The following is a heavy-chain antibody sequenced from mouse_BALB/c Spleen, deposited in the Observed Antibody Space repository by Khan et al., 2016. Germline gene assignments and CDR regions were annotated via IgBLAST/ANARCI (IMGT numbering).Heavy chain of an antibody. Sequence: QVTLKESGPGILQPSQTLSLTCSFSGFSLSTSGMGVSWIRQPSGKGLEWLAHIYWDDDKRYNTSLKSRLTISKDTSRNQVFLKITSVDTADTATYYCARRDYYGSRTMDYWGQGTSVTVSS. CDR1: GFSLSTSGMG. D-gene: IGHD1-1*01. J-gene: IGHJ4*01. CDR3: ARRDYYGSRTMDY. V-gene: IGHV8-12*01. CDR2: IYWDDDK.